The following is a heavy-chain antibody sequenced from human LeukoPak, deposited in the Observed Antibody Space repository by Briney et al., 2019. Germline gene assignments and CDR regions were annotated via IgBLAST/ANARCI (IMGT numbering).Heavy chain of an antibody. V-gene: IGHV3-21*01. CDR1: GFTFSAYA. CDR3: AMEFGGNDGDFDY. Sequence: GGSLRLSCAASGFTFSAYAFSWVRQAPGKGLEWVSSISSSGYSIYYADSLKGRFTISRDTAKNSLFLQMNSLRAEDTALYYCAMEFGGNDGDFDYWGQGTLVTVSS. J-gene: IGHJ4*02. D-gene: IGHD1-1*01. CDR2: ISSSGYSI.